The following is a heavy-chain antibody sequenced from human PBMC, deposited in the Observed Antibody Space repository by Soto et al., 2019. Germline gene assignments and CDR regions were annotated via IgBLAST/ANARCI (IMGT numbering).Heavy chain of an antibody. V-gene: IGHV1-69*06. CDR2: IIPIFGTA. CDR3: ARSGTRLSVAASLYFGY. J-gene: IGHJ4*02. CDR1: GGTFSSYA. Sequence: SVKVSCKASGGTFSSYAISWVGQAPGQGLEWMGGIIPIFGTANYAQKFQGRVTITADKSTSTAYMELSSLRSEDTAVYYCARSGTRLSVAASLYFGYWGQGPWSPSPQ. D-gene: IGHD6-19*01.